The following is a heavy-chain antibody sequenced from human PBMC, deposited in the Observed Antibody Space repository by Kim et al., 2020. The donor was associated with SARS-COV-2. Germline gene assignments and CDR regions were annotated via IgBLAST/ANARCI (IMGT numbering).Heavy chain of an antibody. Sequence: GGSLRLSCAASGFTFSSFWMSWVRQAPGKGLEWVANIKEDGSEKYYVDSVKGRFTISRDNVKNSLYLQMSSLRVEDTAVYYCLKDFRGNWGQGTLVTASS. CDR1: GFTFSSFW. CDR2: IKEDGSEK. V-gene: IGHV3-7*03. CDR3: LKDFRGN. J-gene: IGHJ4*02.